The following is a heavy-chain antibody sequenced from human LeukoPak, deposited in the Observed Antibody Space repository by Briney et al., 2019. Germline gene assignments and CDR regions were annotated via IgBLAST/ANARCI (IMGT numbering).Heavy chain of an antibody. D-gene: IGHD1-7*01. CDR1: GFTFSDYW. CDR2: INHDGNEK. V-gene: IGHV3-7*01. Sequence: GGSLRLSCAVSGFTFSDYWMSWVRQPPGKGLEWVANINHDGNEKYYVDSVMGRFTISRDNAKNSLYLQMNSLSVEDTAVYFCARSPATGTTDFWGQGTRVTVSS. J-gene: IGHJ4*02. CDR3: ARSPATGTTDF.